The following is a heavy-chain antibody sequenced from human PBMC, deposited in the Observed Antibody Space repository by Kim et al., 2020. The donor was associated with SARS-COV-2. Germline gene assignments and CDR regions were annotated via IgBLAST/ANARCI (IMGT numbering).Heavy chain of an antibody. V-gene: IGHV3-23*01. CDR1: GFTFSSYA. CDR3: AKRVGDTFSAGSYDL. Sequence: GGSLRLSCAASGFTFSSYAMAWVRQAPGQGPEWVSGITKNTEFIYYEDSAKGRFTVSRDNFKSMVYLQMNSLRADDTAVYYCAKRVGDTFSAGSYDLWGQGTMVTVSS. D-gene: IGHD1-26*01. CDR2: ITKNTEFI. J-gene: IGHJ3*01.